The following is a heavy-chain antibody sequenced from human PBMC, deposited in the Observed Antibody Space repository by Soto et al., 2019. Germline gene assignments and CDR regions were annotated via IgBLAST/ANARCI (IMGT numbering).Heavy chain of an antibody. D-gene: IGHD3-9*01. V-gene: IGHV3-23*01. Sequence: EVQLLESGGGLVQPGGSLRLSCAASGFTFSSYAMSWVRQAPGKGLEWVSAISGSGGSTYYADSVKGRFTISRDNSKNTLYLQMNSLRAEDTAVYYCAKDRYYDILTGYYNPIYCDYWGQGTLVTVSS. J-gene: IGHJ4*02. CDR3: AKDRYYDILTGYYNPIYCDY. CDR1: GFTFSSYA. CDR2: ISGSGGST.